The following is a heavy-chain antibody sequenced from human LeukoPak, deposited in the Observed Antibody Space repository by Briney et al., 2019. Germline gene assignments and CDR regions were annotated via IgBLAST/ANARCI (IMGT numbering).Heavy chain of an antibody. J-gene: IGHJ4*02. Sequence: GESLKIPCKGSRYSFTSYWIGWVRQMPGKGLEWMGIIYPGDSDTRYSPSFQGQVTISADKSISTAYLQWNSLKASDTAMYYCARFVGACSGGSCYFDYWGQGTLVTVSS. D-gene: IGHD2-15*01. CDR2: IYPGDSDT. CDR3: ARFVGACSGGSCYFDY. V-gene: IGHV5-51*01. CDR1: RYSFTSYW.